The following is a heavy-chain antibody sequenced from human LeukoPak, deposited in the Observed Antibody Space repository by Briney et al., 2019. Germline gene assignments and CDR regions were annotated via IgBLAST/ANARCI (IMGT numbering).Heavy chain of an antibody. D-gene: IGHD2-2*01. Sequence: GESLEISCKGSGYSFTSYWIGWVRQVPGKGLEWMGIIYPGDSDTRYSPSFQGQVTISADKSISTAYLQWSSLKASDTAMYYCARSAPYCSSTSCYQLDFDYWGQGTLVTASS. CDR2: IYPGDSDT. J-gene: IGHJ4*02. CDR1: GYSFTSYW. V-gene: IGHV5-51*01. CDR3: ARSAPYCSSTSCYQLDFDY.